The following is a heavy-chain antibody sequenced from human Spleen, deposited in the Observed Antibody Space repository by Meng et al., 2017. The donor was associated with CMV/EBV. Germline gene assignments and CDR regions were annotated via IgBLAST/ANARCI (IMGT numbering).Heavy chain of an antibody. CDR1: GFTFDDYA. CDR3: VKDGVATVY. J-gene: IGHJ4*02. CDR2: IVASGTST. Sequence: GESLKISCAASGFTFDDYAMHWVRQAPGKGLEWVAAIVASGTSTYYADSVEGRFTISRDNSWNTLYLQMHSLRADDTAVYYCVKDGVATVYWGQGTLVTVSS. V-gene: IGHV3-23*01. D-gene: IGHD5-12*01.